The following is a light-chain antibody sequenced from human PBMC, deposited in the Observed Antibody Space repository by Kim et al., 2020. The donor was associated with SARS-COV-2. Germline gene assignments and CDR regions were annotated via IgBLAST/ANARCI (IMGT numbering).Light chain of an antibody. J-gene: IGLJ3*02. CDR1: SGSVSNDYY. Sequence: QTVVTQEPSFSVSPGGTVTLTCGLSSGSVSNDYYPSWYQQTPGQAPRTLIYSTKTRSSGVPDRFSGSILGNKAALTITGAQADDESDYYCVLYIGSGIWVFGGGTQLTVL. V-gene: IGLV8-61*01. CDR3: VLYIGSGIWV. CDR2: STK.